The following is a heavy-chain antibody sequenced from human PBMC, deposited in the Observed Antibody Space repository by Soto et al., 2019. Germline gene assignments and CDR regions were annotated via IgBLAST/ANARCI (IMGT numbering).Heavy chain of an antibody. CDR1: GGAINSTVYY. J-gene: IGHJ6*02. D-gene: IGHD6-13*01. CDR3: ARHGAYSTSVYYYYGMDV. CDR2: SNYGGPT. V-gene: IGHV4-39*01. Sequence: SETLSLTCTVSGGAINSTVYYWGWIRQPPGEGLEWIGSSNYGGPTYYSPSLQSRVTISLDTAKNHFSLNLRSVTAADTAVYYCARHGAYSTSVYYYYGMDVWGQGTTVTVSS.